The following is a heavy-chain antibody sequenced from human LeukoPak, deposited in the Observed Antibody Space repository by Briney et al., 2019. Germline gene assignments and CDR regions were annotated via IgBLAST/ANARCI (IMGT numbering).Heavy chain of an antibody. D-gene: IGHD6-13*01. Sequence: SETLSLTCTVSGGSISSYYWSWIRQPPGKGLEWIGYIYYSGSTNYNPSLKSRVTISVDTSKNQFSLKLSSVTAADTAVYYCASLTGQGIAAADWGQGTLVTVSS. J-gene: IGHJ4*02. CDR3: ASLTGQGIAAAD. CDR1: GGSISSYY. V-gene: IGHV4-59*12. CDR2: IYYSGST.